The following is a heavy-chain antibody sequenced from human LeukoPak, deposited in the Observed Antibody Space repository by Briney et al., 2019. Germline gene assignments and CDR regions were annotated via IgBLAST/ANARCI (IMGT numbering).Heavy chain of an antibody. V-gene: IGHV3-48*02. CDR2: MNSDGSHI. J-gene: IGHJ4*02. Sequence: GGSLRLSCAASGFTFSDYNMNWVRQAPGKGLEWVSSMNSDGSHIYHADSVEGRFTISRDNARNSLYLQMNGLRDEDTAVYYCTRGSFGVFDYWGQGILVTVSS. D-gene: IGHD3-10*01. CDR1: GFTFSDYN. CDR3: TRGSFGVFDY.